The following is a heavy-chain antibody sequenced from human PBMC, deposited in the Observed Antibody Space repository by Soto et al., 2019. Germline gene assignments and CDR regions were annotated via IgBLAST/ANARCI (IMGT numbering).Heavy chain of an antibody. Sequence: PSETLSLTCTVSGGSISSGDYYWSWIRQPPGKGLEWIGYIYYSGSTYYNPSLKSRGTISVDTSKNQFSLKLSSVTAADPAVYYCAREGSVVGYGDYHWFDPWGQGTLVTVSS. J-gene: IGHJ5*02. CDR2: IYYSGST. CDR3: AREGSVVGYGDYHWFDP. D-gene: IGHD4-17*01. CDR1: GGSISSGDYY. V-gene: IGHV4-30-4*01.